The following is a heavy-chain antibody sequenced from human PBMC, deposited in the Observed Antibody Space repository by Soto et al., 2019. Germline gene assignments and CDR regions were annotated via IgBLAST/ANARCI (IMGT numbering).Heavy chain of an antibody. CDR1: GGSISSGDYY. Sequence: SETLSLTCTVSGGSISSGDYYWSWVRQHPGRGLEWIGYRSYSGSTYYNPSLKSRVTIVVDTSRNQFSLRLSSVTAADTAVYYCAREGGLAYCGGDCLYNWFDPWGQGTLVTVSS. V-gene: IGHV4-31*03. CDR2: RSYSGST. D-gene: IGHD2-21*02. CDR3: AREGGLAYCGGDCLYNWFDP. J-gene: IGHJ5*02.